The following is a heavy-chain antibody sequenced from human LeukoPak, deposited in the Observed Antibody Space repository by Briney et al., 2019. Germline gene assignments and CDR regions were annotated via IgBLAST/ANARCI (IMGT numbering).Heavy chain of an antibody. CDR3: ARVTANYGSDAFDI. CDR2: INPNSGGT. D-gene: IGHD3-10*01. V-gene: IGHV1-2*02. Sequence: ASVKVSCKASGYTFTGYYMHWVRQAPGQGLEWMGWINPNSGGTNYAQKFQGRVTMTRNTSISTAYMELSSLRSEDTAVYYCARVTANYGSDAFDIWGQGTMVTVSS. CDR1: GYTFTGYY. J-gene: IGHJ3*02.